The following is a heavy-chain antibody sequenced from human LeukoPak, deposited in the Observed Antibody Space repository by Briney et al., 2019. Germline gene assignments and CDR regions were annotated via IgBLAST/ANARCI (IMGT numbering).Heavy chain of an antibody. Sequence: GGSLRLSCAASGFTFSSYAMSWVRQAPGKGLEWVSAVIKSGDITYYADSVKGRFIISRDNSKNTLYLQMNSLRAEDTAVYYCANLVVVATIKGGWFDPWGQGTLVTVSS. D-gene: IGHD5-12*01. CDR3: ANLVVVATIKGGWFDP. V-gene: IGHV3-23*01. CDR2: VIKSGDIT. J-gene: IGHJ5*02. CDR1: GFTFSSYA.